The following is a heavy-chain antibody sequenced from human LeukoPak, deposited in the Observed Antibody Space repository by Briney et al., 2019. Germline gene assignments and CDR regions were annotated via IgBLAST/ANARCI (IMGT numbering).Heavy chain of an antibody. J-gene: IGHJ2*01. CDR1: GFSFSSYN. Sequence: TGGSLRLSCAASGFSFSSYNMNWVRQAPGKGREWVSSISGTSTYVYYANSVKGRFTVSRDNAKNSLYLQMSSLRAEDTAVYYCARDRDWYFDLWGRGTLVIVSS. V-gene: IGHV3-21*01. CDR3: ARDRDWYFDL. CDR2: ISGTSTYV.